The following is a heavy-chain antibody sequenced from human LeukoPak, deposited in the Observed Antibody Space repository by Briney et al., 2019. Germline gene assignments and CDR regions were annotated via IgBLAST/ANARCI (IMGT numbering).Heavy chain of an antibody. D-gene: IGHD6-13*01. CDR3: ARAPAYIAAAGTGWFDP. V-gene: IGHV4-59*01. CDR2: IYYSGST. Sequence: PSETLSLTCTVSGGSISSYYWSWIRQPPGKGLEWIGYIYYSGSTNYNPSLKSRVTISVDTSKNQFSLKLSSVTAADTAVYYCARAPAYIAAAGTGWFDPWGQGTLVTVSS. CDR1: GGSISSYY. J-gene: IGHJ5*02.